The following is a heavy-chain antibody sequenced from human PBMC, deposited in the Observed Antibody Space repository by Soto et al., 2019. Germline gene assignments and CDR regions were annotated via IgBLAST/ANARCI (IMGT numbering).Heavy chain of an antibody. V-gene: IGHV4-34*01. J-gene: IGHJ4*02. CDR3: ARTLPNRQLFDS. Sequence: PSETLSLTCAVYGESFSDFYWTWIRQPPGKGLEWIGEINHSGRYDYNPSLESRLTISIDTSKNQFSLRLASVTAADTAVYYCARTLPNRQLFDSWSQGTLVTVSS. CDR1: GESFSDFY. CDR2: INHSGRY. D-gene: IGHD1-1*01.